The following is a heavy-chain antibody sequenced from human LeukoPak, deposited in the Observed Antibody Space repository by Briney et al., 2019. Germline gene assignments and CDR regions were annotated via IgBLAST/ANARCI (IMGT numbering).Heavy chain of an antibody. Sequence: GGSLRLSCAASGFTFSSYGMHWVRQAPGKRLEWVAVISYDGSNKYYADSAKGRFTISRDNSKNTLYLQMNSLRAEDTAVYYCASRTAVAQIVSDYWGQGTLVTVSS. CDR1: GFTFSSYG. J-gene: IGHJ4*02. D-gene: IGHD6-19*01. CDR3: ASRTAVAQIVSDY. CDR2: ISYDGSNK. V-gene: IGHV3-30*03.